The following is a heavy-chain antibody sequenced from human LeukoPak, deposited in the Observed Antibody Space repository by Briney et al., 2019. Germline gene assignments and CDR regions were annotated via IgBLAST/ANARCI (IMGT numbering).Heavy chain of an antibody. J-gene: IGHJ4*02. CDR3: ANHYDSGSYETLDY. V-gene: IGHV3-23*01. CDR2: ISGSGGST. D-gene: IGHD3-10*01. CDR1: GFTFSSYA. Sequence: GGSLRLSCTASGFTFSSYAMSWVRQAPGKGLEWVSAISGSGGSTYYADSVKGRFTISRDNSKNTLYLQMNSLRAEDTAVYYCANHYDSGSYETLDYWGQGTLVTVSS.